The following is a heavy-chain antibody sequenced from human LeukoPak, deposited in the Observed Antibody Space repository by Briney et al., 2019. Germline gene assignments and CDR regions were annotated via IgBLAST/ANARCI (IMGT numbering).Heavy chain of an antibody. CDR1: GDSISSDSYY. V-gene: IGHV4-61*02. Sequence: PSETLSLTCTVSGDSISSDSYYWSWIRQPAGKALEWIGRIYTSGSADYSPSLKSRVTISIDTSNNQFSLKLSSVTAADTAVYYCARTPSHIGRYYYYYYMDVWGKGTTVTVSS. CDR2: IYTSGSA. D-gene: IGHD3-9*01. J-gene: IGHJ6*03. CDR3: ARTPSHIGRYYYYYYMDV.